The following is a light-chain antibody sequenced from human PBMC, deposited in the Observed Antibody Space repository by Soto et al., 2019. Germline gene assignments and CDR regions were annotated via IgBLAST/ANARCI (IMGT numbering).Light chain of an antibody. CDR1: SSDVGSYNL. Sequence: QFALTQPASVSGSPGQSITISCTGTSSDVGSYNLVSWYQQHPGKAPKLMIYEVSKRPSGVSNRFSGSKSGNTASLTISGLQAEDEADYYCCSYAGSSYVFGTGTKVTVL. CDR2: EVS. CDR3: CSYAGSSYV. V-gene: IGLV2-23*02. J-gene: IGLJ1*01.